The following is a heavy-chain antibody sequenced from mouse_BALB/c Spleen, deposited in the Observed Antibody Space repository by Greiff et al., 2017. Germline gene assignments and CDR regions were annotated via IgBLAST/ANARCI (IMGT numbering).Heavy chain of an antibody. D-gene: IGHD2-14*01. J-gene: IGHJ2*01. CDR3: TRESYYRYDAAVVYFDY. CDR1: GYTFTSYY. CDR2: INPSNGGT. V-gene: IGHV1S81*02. Sequence: VQLQQSGAELVKPGASVKLSCKASGYTFTSYYMYWVKQRPGQGLEWIGGINPSNGGTNFNEKFKSKATLTVDKSSSTAYMQLSSLTSEDSAVYYCTRESYYRYDAAVVYFDYWGQGTTLTVSS.